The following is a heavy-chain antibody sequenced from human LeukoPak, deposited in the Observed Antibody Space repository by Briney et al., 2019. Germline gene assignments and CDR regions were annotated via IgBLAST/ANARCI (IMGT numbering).Heavy chain of an antibody. V-gene: IGHV1-18*01. D-gene: IGHD6-6*01. CDR2: ISGSNGNT. CDR3: ARGKSTSLYSSSSYNWFDP. J-gene: IGHJ5*02. CDR1: GYTFTRYG. Sequence: ASVKVSCKASGYTFTRYGISWVRQAPGQGLEWMGWISGSNGNTNYAQKFQGRVTMITDTSSSTAHMELRSLRSDDTAVYYCARGKSTSLYSSSSYNWFDPWGQGTLVSVSS.